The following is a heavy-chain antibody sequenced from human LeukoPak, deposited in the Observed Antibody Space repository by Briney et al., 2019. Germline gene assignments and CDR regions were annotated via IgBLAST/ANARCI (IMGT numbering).Heavy chain of an antibody. CDR2: INSDGSST. D-gene: IGHD6-19*01. CDR1: GFTFSSYW. J-gene: IGHJ6*03. Sequence: QAGGSLRLSCAASGFTFSSYWMHWVRQAPGKGLVWVSRINSDGSSTSYADSVKGRFTISRDNAKNTLYLQMNSLRAEDTAVYYCARGSGFYYYYYYMDVWGKGTTVTVSS. CDR3: ARGSGFYYYYYYMDV. V-gene: IGHV3-74*01.